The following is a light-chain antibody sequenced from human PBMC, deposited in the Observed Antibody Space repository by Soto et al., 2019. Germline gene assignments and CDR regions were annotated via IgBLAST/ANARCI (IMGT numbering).Light chain of an antibody. CDR3: LQDYNYQIT. J-gene: IGKJ4*01. CDR1: QGIRND. CDR2: AAS. V-gene: IGKV1-6*01. Sequence: AIQITQSPSSLSASVGDRVTITCRASQGIRNDLGWYQQKPGKAPKLLIYAASSLQSGVPSRFSGSGSGTDFTLTISRLQPEDFATYYCLQDYNYQITFGGGTKV.